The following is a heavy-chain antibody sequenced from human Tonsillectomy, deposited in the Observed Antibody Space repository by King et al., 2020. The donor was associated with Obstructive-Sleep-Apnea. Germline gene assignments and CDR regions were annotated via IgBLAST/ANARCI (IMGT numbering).Heavy chain of an antibody. CDR1: GGSISSYY. D-gene: IGHD4-23*01. Sequence: VQLQESGPGLVKPSETLSLTCTVSGGSISSYYWSWIRQPPGKGLEWIGYIYYSGSTNYNPSLKSRVTISVDTSKNQFSRKLSSVTAADTAVYYCARYGGNCCWFDPWGQGTLVTVSS. V-gene: IGHV4-59*08. CDR2: IYYSGST. CDR3: ARYGGNCCWFDP. J-gene: IGHJ5*02.